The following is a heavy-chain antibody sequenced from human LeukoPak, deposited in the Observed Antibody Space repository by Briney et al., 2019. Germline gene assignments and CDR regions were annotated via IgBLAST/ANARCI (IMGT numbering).Heavy chain of an antibody. CDR2: IYSSGRT. V-gene: IGHV4-4*07. Sequence: PSETLSLTRSVSGASISAYHWSWIRQPAGKGLEWIGRIYSSGRTNYIPSLKSRLTMSVDTSKNQFSLKLNSVTAADTAVYYCARDYSYPDYWGQGTLVTVSS. CDR3: ARDYSYPDY. D-gene: IGHD5-18*01. CDR1: GASISAYH. J-gene: IGHJ4*02.